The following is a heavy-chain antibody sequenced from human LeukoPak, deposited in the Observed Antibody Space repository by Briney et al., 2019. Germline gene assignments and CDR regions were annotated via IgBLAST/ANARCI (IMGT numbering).Heavy chain of an antibody. D-gene: IGHD6-19*01. CDR3: ARGVAGGHFDD. J-gene: IGHJ4*02. V-gene: IGHV4-31*03. CDR1: GGSISSGGYY. CDR2: IYYSGST. Sequence: KPSQTLSLTCTVSGGSISSGGYYWSWIRQHPGKGLEWIGYIYYSGSTYYNPSLKSRVTISVDTSKNHFSLKLTSVTAADTAVYYCARGVAGGHFDDWGQGTLVTVSS.